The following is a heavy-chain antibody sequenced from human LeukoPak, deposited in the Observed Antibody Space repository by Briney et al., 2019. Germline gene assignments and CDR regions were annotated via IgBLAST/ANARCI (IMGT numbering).Heavy chain of an antibody. D-gene: IGHD6-13*01. CDR2: ISWSRCSI. Sequence: GGSLRLSCAASGFTLGVYPKLCVRHAPGEGGVWVLRISWSRCSILHAVSVEGRFTIPRENAKNSLYLQMNSLRAEDTALYYCALSLYSSSWYGPFDYWGQGTLVTVSS. CDR3: ALSLYSSSWYGPFDY. J-gene: IGHJ4*02. CDR1: GFTLGVYP. V-gene: IGHV3-9*01.